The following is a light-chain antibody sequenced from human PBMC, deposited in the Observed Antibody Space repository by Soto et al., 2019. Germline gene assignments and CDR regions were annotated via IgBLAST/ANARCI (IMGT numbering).Light chain of an antibody. Sequence: DIQMDHSPCSLSEYERESVPITCRASQSISTWLAWYQQKPGKAPELLIHDASSLESGVPSRFSGSRSGTEFTLTISSLQPEDFATYYCQQLNGYLELTFGGGTNVDI. CDR2: DAS. CDR3: QQLNGYLELT. J-gene: IGKJ4*01. CDR1: QSISTW. V-gene: IGKV1-5*01.